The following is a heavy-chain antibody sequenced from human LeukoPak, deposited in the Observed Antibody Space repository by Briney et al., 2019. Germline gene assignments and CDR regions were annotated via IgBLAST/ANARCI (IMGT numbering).Heavy chain of an antibody. CDR2: ISSSSSYI. CDR1: GFTFSSYS. J-gene: IGHJ4*02. Sequence: PGGSLRLSCAASGFTFSSYSMNWVRQAPGKGLEWVSSISSSSSYIYYADSVKGRFTISRDNAKNSLYLQMNSLRAEDTAVYYFARDTPYYYDSSGYYSVDYWGQGTLVTVSS. V-gene: IGHV3-21*01. CDR3: ARDTPYYYDSSGYYSVDY. D-gene: IGHD3-22*01.